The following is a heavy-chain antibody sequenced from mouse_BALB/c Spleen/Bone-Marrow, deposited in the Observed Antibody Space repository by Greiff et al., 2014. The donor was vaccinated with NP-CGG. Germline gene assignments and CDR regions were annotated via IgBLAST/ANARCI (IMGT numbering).Heavy chain of an antibody. D-gene: IGHD1-1*02. CDR2: ISSGGSYT. V-gene: IGHV5-6*01. CDR3: ARQYGSFGVMDY. J-gene: IGHJ4*01. CDR1: GFTFSKYG. Sequence: EVKLVESGGDLVKPGGSLKLSCAASGFTFSKYGMSWVRQTPDKRLEWVGNISSGGSYTYYPDSVKGRFTISRENDKNTLYLQMSSLKSEDAAMYYCARQYGSFGVMDYWGQGTSVTVSS.